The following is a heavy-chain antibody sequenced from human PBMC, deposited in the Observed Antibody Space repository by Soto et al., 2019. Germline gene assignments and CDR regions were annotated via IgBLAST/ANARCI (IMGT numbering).Heavy chain of an antibody. CDR3: ARDRGLGWETYYYYYGMDG. J-gene: IGHJ6*02. V-gene: IGHV1-18*01. D-gene: IGHD1-26*01. CDR1: GYTFTSYG. Sequence: QVQLVQSGAEVKKPGASVKVSCKASGYTFTSYGISWVRQAPGQGLEWLGWISAYNGNTNYAQKLQGRVTMTTDTSTSTAYMELRSLRSDDTSVYYCARDRGLGWETYYYYYGMDGWGQGTTVTVSS. CDR2: ISAYNGNT.